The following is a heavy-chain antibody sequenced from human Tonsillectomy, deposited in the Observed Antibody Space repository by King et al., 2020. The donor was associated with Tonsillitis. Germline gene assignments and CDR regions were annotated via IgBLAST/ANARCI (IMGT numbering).Heavy chain of an antibody. J-gene: IGHJ4*02. CDR1: GFTFDDYT. Sequence: QLVQSGGGLVQPGRSLRVSCTASGFTFDDYTMSWFRQAPGKGLEWVGFLRSKAYGGTTEYAASVKGRFTISRDDSKSIAYLQMNSLKIEDTAVYYCTRDSGAYYYIWANFDYWGQGTLVTVSS. D-gene: IGHD3-22*01. V-gene: IGHV3-49*03. CDR2: LRSKAYGGTT. CDR3: TRDSGAYYYIWANFDY.